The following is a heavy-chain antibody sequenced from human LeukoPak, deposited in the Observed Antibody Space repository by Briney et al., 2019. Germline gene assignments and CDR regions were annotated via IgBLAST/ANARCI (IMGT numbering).Heavy chain of an antibody. D-gene: IGHD3-16*01. CDR2: IYSDGTI. J-gene: IGHJ4*02. V-gene: IGHV3-66*01. CDR3: AREVGGGASGQ. Sequence: GESLRLSCAASGFTVSSNYMSWVRQAPGKGLEWVSVIYSDGTISYADSVKGRFTISRGNSENTLYLQMNSLRVEDTAVYYCAREVGGGASGQWGQGTLVTVSS. CDR1: GFTVSSNY.